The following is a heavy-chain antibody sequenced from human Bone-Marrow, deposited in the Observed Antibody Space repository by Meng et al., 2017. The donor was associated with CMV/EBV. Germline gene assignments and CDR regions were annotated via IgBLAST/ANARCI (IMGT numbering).Heavy chain of an antibody. CDR2: IYYSGST. J-gene: IGHJ4*02. CDR3: ARGRFGVVII. D-gene: IGHD3-3*01. Sequence: GSLRLSCTVSGGSISSSSYYWGWIRQPPGKGLEWIGSIYYSGSTNYNPSLKSRVTISVDTSKNQFSLKLSSVTAADTAVYYCARGRFGVVIIWGQGTLVTVSS. V-gene: IGHV4-39*07. CDR1: GGSISSSSYY.